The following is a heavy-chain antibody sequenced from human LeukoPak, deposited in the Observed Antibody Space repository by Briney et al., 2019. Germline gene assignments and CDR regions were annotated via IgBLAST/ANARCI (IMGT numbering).Heavy chain of an antibody. D-gene: IGHD6-13*01. J-gene: IGHJ4*02. CDR2: FDPEDGET. CDR1: GYTLTELS. V-gene: IGHV1-24*01. Sequence: GASVKVSCKVSGYTLTELSMHWVRQAPGEGLEWMGGFDPEDGETIYAQKFQGRVTMTEDTSTDTAYMELSSLRSEDTAVYYCATAAEHSSSWYEFDYWGQGTLVTVSS. CDR3: ATAAEHSSSWYEFDY.